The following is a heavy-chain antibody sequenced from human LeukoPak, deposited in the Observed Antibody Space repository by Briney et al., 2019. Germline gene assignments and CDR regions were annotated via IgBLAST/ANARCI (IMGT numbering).Heavy chain of an antibody. Sequence: ASVKVSCKASGGTFSSYAMNWVRQAPGQGLEWMGWINTNTGNPTYAQGFTGRFVFSLDTSVSTAYLQISSLKAEDTAVYYCAREGYSSEERLGAWGQGTLVTVSS. CDR2: INTNTGNP. V-gene: IGHV7-4-1*02. J-gene: IGHJ5*02. CDR1: GGTFSSYA. CDR3: AREGYSSEERLGA. D-gene: IGHD6-19*01.